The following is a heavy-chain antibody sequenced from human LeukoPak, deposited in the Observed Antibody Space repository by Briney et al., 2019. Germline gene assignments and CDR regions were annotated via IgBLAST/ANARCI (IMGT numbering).Heavy chain of an antibody. Sequence: ASVKVSCKASGGTFTSYSINWVRQAPGQGLEWMGGINPNSGGTNYAQKFQGRVTMTRDKSISTAYMELSRLRSDDTAVYYCARENVYSSSSGSNWFDPWGQGTLVTVSS. CDR3: ARENVYSSSSGSNWFDP. CDR1: GGTFTSYS. D-gene: IGHD6-6*01. J-gene: IGHJ5*02. CDR2: INPNSGGT. V-gene: IGHV1-2*02.